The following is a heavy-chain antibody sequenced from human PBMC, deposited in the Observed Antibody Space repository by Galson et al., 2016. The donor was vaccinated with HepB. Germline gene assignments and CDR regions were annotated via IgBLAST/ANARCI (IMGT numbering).Heavy chain of an antibody. CDR2: IYWNDDK. Sequence: PALVKPTQTLTLTCTFSGFSLSTSGVGVGWIRQPPGEALEWLALIYWNDDKRYSPSPKSSFSITKDTSKNQVVLTMTNMDPVDTATYYCSRRTLHAGHWTFDYWGQGTLVTVSS. D-gene: IGHD1-1*01. CDR1: GFSLSTSGVG. V-gene: IGHV2-5*01. CDR3: SRRTLHAGHWTFDY. J-gene: IGHJ4*02.